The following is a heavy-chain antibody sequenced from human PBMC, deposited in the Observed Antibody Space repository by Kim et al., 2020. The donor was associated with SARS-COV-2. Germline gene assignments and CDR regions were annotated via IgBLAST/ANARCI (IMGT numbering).Heavy chain of an antibody. V-gene: IGHV1-3*01. CDR3: ARSSIAARYWYFDL. D-gene: IGHD6-6*01. Sequence: SRKFQGRVTITRDTSASTAYMELSSLRSEDTAVYYCARSSIAARYWYFDLWGRGTLVTVSS. J-gene: IGHJ2*01.